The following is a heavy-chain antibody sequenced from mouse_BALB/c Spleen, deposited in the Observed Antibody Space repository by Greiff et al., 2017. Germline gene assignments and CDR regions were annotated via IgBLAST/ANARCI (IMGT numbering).Heavy chain of an antibody. CDR2: IDPANGNT. D-gene: IGHD2-3*01. J-gene: IGHJ2*01. CDR3: ARGIYDGYYGY. V-gene: IGHV14-3*02. Sequence: VQLQQSGAELVKPGASVKLSCTASGFNIKDTYMHWVKQRPEQGLEWIGRIDPANGNTKYDPKFQGKATITADTSSNTAYLQLSSLTSEDTAVYYCARGIYDGYYGYWGQGTTLTVAS. CDR1: GFNIKDTY.